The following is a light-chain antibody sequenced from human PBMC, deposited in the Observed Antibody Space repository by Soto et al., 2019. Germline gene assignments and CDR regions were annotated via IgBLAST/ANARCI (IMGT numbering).Light chain of an antibody. V-gene: IGLV4-69*01. CDR1: SGHSSYA. CDR3: QTWGTGIHVL. CDR2: LNSDGSH. J-gene: IGLJ2*01. Sequence: QPVLTQSPSASASLGASVRLTCTLSSGHSSYAIAWHQQQPEKGPRYLMTLNSDGSHRKGDGIPGRFSGSSSGAERYLTISSLQSEDEAEYYCQTWGTGIHVLFGGGTKVTVL.